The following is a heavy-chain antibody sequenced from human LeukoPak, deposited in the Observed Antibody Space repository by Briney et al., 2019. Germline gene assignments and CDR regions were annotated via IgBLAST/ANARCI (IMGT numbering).Heavy chain of an antibody. CDR3: ATDYHYGSGSLDY. J-gene: IGHJ4*02. CDR1: GYTVTVLS. CDR2: FDPEDGET. V-gene: IGHV1-24*01. Sequence: ASVKVSCKLSGYTVTVLSIHWVRQAPGTGLEWMGGFDPEDGETIYAQKFQGRVTMTEDTSTDTAYMELSSLRSEDTAVYYCATDYHYGSGSLDYWGQGTLVTVSS. D-gene: IGHD3-10*01.